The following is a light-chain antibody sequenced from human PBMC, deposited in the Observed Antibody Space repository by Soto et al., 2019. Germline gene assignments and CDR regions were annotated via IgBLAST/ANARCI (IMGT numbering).Light chain of an antibody. CDR1: SSNIGAGQN. CDR3: QSYDNNLRGWA. V-gene: IGLV1-40*01. Sequence: QSVLTQPPSVSEAPGQRVTISCTGSSSNIGAGQNVHWYQQFRGAAPKLLIFGNSNRPSGVPDRFSGSRSGTSASLAITGLQADDEADYYCQSYDNNLRGWAFGGGTKLTVL. J-gene: IGLJ3*02. CDR2: GNS.